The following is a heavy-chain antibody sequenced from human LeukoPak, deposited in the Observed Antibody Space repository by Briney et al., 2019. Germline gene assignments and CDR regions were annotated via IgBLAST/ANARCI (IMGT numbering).Heavy chain of an antibody. CDR3: ARGFRDAYSSSWSPTYWFDP. CDR1: GYTFTSYD. J-gene: IGHJ5*02. D-gene: IGHD6-13*01. Sequence: ASVKVSCKASGYTFTSYDINWVRQATGLGLEWMGWMNPNSGNTGYAQKFQGRVTMTRNTSISTAYMELSSLRSEDTAVYYCARGFRDAYSSSWSPTYWFDPWGQGTLVTVSS. CDR2: MNPNSGNT. V-gene: IGHV1-8*01.